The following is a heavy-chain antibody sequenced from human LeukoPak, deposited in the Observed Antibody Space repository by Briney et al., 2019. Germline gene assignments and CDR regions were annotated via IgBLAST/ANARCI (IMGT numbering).Heavy chain of an antibody. D-gene: IGHD1-1*01. V-gene: IGHV3-64D*06. Sequence: GGSLRLSCSASGFTLTSHVMHWVRQAPGKGLQYVSGISMNVQTTYYAGSVKGRFTISRDSSKNTVYLRMNSLTAEDTAVYYCVREGLERRTNFDYWGQGTLVSVSS. J-gene: IGHJ4*02. CDR3: VREGLERRTNFDY. CDR1: GFTLTSHV. CDR2: ISMNVQTT.